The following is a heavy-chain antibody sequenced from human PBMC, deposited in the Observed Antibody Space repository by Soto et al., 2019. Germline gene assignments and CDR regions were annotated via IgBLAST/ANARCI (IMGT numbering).Heavy chain of an antibody. V-gene: IGHV3-48*02. CDR3: ARMDSNSFRFANYYYGMAV. CDR2: ISSSSNTI. D-gene: IGHD6-6*01. Sequence: EVQLVESGGGLVQPGGSLRLSCAASGFTFSSYSMNWVRQGPGKGLEWVSYISSSSNTIYYADSVMGRFSISSDNAKSSVYLQMNSLRDEDTAVYYCARMDSNSFRFANYYYGMAVWGQGTTVTVSS. J-gene: IGHJ6*02. CDR1: GFTFSSYS.